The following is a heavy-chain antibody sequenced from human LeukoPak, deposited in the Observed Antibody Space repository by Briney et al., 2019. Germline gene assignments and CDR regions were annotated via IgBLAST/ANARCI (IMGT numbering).Heavy chain of an antibody. Sequence: KPSETLSLTCSVSSGSISSYYWSWIRQPPGKGLEWIGYIYYSGSTNYNPSLKSRVTISVDTSKNQIPLKLSSVTAADTAVYYCARQDPGIAVSGARYYFDSWGQGALVTVSS. V-gene: IGHV4-59*08. CDR3: ARQDPGIAVSGARYYFDS. CDR1: SGSISSYY. J-gene: IGHJ4*02. D-gene: IGHD6-19*01. CDR2: IYYSGST.